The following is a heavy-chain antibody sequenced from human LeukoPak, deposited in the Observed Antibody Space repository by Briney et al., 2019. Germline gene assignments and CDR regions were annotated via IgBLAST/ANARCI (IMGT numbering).Heavy chain of an antibody. CDR2: IIHIFGTA. V-gene: IGHV1-69*13. D-gene: IGHD3-16*01. Sequence: ASVKVSCKASGYTFTSYGISWVRQDPGQGLEWMRGIIHIFGTANYAQKFQGRVTITADESTSTAYMELSSLRSEDTAVYYCARAATYYDYVWGSPINWFDPWGQGTLVTVSS. J-gene: IGHJ5*02. CDR3: ARAATYYDYVWGSPINWFDP. CDR1: GYTFTSYG.